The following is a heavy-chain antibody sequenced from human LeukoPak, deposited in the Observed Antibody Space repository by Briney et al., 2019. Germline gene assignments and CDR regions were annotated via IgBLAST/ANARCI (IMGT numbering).Heavy chain of an antibody. CDR3: ARSTMIRGARGALNI. CDR2: IYYSGST. V-gene: IGHV4-30-4*01. D-gene: IGHD3-10*01. Sequence: SETLSLTCTVSGDSISSGDYYWSWIRQPPGKGLEWIGYIYYSGSTYSNPSLKSRVSISVDTSKNQFSLKLSSVTAADTAVYYCARSTMIRGARGALNIWGHGTMVTVSS. J-gene: IGHJ3*02. CDR1: GDSISSGDYY.